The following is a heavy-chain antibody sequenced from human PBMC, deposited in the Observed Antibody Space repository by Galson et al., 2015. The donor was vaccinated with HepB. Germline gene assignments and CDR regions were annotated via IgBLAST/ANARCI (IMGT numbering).Heavy chain of an antibody. V-gene: IGHV3-23*01. CDR1: GFSFSSYA. CDR2: ISGSGGTT. CDR3: AKRSYYDSSGRPSKMGMYGMDV. J-gene: IGHJ6*02. D-gene: IGHD3-22*01. Sequence: SLRLSCAASGFSFSSYAMRWVRQAPGKGLEWVSTISGSGGTTYYADSVKGRFTISRDNSKSTLYLQMNSLRAEDTAVYFCAKRSYYDSSGRPSKMGMYGMDVWCQGTTVPVSS.